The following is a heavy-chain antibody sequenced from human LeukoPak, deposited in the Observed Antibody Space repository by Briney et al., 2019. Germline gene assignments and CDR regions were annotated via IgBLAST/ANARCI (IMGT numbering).Heavy chain of an antibody. CDR1: GGSIRSYY. V-gene: IGHV4-59*12. Sequence: SETLSLTCTVSGGSIRSYYWSWVRQPPGKGLEWIGYMHHSGSTKHNPYLKSQVTISVDTSKSQFSLKLSSVTAADTAVYYCARDHGRSYNYGSDALDIWGQGTLVIVSA. CDR2: MHHSGST. J-gene: IGHJ3*02. D-gene: IGHD5-18*01. CDR3: ARDHGRSYNYGSDALDI.